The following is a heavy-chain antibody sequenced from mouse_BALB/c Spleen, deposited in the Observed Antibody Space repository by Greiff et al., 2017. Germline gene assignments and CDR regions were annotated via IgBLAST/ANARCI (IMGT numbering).Heavy chain of an antibody. J-gene: IGHJ1*01. CDR1: GYTFTSYW. Sequence: QVQLKQSGAELAKPGASVKMSCKASGYTFTSYWMHWVKQRPGQGLEWIGYINPSTGYTEYNQKFKDKATLTADKSSSTAYMQLSSLTSEDSAVYYCASPGPSATGPWYFDVWGAGTTVTVSS. V-gene: IGHV1-7*01. CDR3: ASPGPSATGPWYFDV. CDR2: INPSTGYT.